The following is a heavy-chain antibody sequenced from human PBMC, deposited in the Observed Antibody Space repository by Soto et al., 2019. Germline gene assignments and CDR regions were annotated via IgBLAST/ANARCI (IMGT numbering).Heavy chain of an antibody. J-gene: IGHJ5*02. Sequence: EVQLVESGGGLVNPGGSLRLSCAASGFPFSDYSMNWVRQAPGKGLEWVSCLSSGSSYVYYADSVRGRFTVSRDNAKNSLYLQMNSLRAEDTAVYYCARSPRGVAVVSWFGPWGQGTLVTVSS. CDR3: ARSPRGVAVVSWFGP. CDR2: LSSGSSYV. D-gene: IGHD1-26*01. CDR1: GFPFSDYS. V-gene: IGHV3-21*01.